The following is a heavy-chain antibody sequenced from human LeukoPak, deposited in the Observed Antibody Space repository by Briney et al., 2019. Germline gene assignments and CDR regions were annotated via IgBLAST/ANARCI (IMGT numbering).Heavy chain of an antibody. V-gene: IGHV3-30*02. Sequence: GGSLRLSCAASGFTFSSYGMHWVRQAPGKGLEWVAFIRYDGSNKYYADSVKGRFTISRDNSKNTLYLQMNSLRAEDTAVYYCAKGDREEWELLIYWGQGTLVTVSS. CDR1: GFTFSSYG. D-gene: IGHD1-26*01. CDR2: IRYDGSNK. CDR3: AKGDREEWELLIY. J-gene: IGHJ4*02.